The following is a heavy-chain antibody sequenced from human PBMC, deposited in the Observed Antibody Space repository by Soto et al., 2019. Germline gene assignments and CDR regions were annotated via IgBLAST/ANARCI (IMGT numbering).Heavy chain of an antibody. Sequence: PGGSLRLSCTASGFTFGDYAMSWFRQAPGKGLEWVGFIRSKAYGGTTEYAASVKGRFTISRDDSKSIAYLQMNSLKTEDTAVYYCTREEPVYGSGSQQFDYWGQGTLVTSPQ. V-gene: IGHV3-49*03. CDR1: GFTFGDYA. D-gene: IGHD3-10*01. CDR2: IRSKAYGGTT. CDR3: TREEPVYGSGSQQFDY. J-gene: IGHJ4*02.